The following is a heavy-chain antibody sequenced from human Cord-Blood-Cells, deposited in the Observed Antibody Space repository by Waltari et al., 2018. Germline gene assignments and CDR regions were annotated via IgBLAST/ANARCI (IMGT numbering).Heavy chain of an antibody. CDR1: GFTVSSHY. V-gene: IGHV3-53*01. Sequence: EVQLVESGGGLIQPGGSLRLSCAASGFTVSSHYMSWVRQAPGKGLEWVSVIYSGGSTYYADSVKGRFTISRDNSKNTLYLQMNSLRAEDTAVYYCARDEAYCGGDCYWDWGQGTLVTVSS. CDR3: ARDEAYCGGDCYWD. J-gene: IGHJ4*02. D-gene: IGHD2-21*02. CDR2: IYSGGST.